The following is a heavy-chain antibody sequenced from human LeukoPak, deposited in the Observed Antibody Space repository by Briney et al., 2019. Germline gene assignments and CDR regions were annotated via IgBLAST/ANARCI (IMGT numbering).Heavy chain of an antibody. J-gene: IGHJ4*02. CDR3: AREHPHTVTGLDY. CDR1: GFTVSSNY. V-gene: IGHV3-66*01. Sequence: GGSLRLSCAASGFTVSSNYMSWVRQAPGEGLEWVSVIYSGGSTYYADSVKGRFTISRDNSKNTLYLQMNSLRAEDTAVYYCAREHPHTVTGLDYWGQGTLVTVSS. D-gene: IGHD4-17*01. CDR2: IYSGGST.